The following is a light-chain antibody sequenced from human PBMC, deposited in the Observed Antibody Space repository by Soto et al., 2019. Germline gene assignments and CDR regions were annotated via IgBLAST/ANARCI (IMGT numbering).Light chain of an antibody. Sequence: QSALTQPASVSGSPGQSITISCTGTSSDVGGYNYVSWYQQHPGKAPQLMIYDVSNRPSGVSNRFSGSKSGNTASLTISGLQAEDEADYYCSSSTSSGNVVFGGGTKVTVL. V-gene: IGLV2-14*01. CDR1: SSDVGGYNY. CDR2: DVS. J-gene: IGLJ2*01. CDR3: SSSTSSGNVV.